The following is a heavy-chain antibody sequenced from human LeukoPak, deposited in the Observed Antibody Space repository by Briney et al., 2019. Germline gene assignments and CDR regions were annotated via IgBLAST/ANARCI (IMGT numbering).Heavy chain of an antibody. D-gene: IGHD6-6*01. J-gene: IGHJ6*03. CDR2: ISSSGSTI. CDR1: GFAFSSYE. V-gene: IGHV3-48*03. CDR3: ARADGRSPQGATYYYYYMDV. Sequence: QPGGSLRLSCAASGFAFSSYEMNWVRQAPGKGLEWVAYISSSGSTIYYADSVKGRFTISRDNAKNSLYLQMNSLRAEHTAVYNCARADGRSPQGATYYYYYMDVWGKGTTVTVSS.